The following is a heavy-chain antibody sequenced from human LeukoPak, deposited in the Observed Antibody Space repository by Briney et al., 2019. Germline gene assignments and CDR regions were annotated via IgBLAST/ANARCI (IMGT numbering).Heavy chain of an antibody. D-gene: IGHD3-22*01. Sequence: ASVKVSCKASGYTFTSYGISWVRQAPGQGLEWMGWISAYNGNTNYAQKLQGRVTMTTDTSTSTAYMELGSLRSDDTAVYYCARDLYYYDSSGYSGWFDPWGQGTLVTVSS. CDR1: GYTFTSYG. CDR3: ARDLYYYDSSGYSGWFDP. J-gene: IGHJ5*02. V-gene: IGHV1-18*01. CDR2: ISAYNGNT.